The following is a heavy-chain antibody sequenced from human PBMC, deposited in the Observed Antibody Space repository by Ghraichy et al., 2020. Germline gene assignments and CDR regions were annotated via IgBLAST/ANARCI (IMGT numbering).Heavy chain of an antibody. J-gene: IGHJ4*02. CDR3: ARDSGGNTPTTFDY. CDR2: IDASAKT. V-gene: IGHV4-4*07. D-gene: IGHD1-26*01. Sequence: SETLSLTCSVSGASMSSSFWAWIRQPAGKGLEWIGRIDASAKTNHNPSLEGRLTMSIDTSTKHFYLRLTSVTAADTAVYYCARDSGGNTPTTFDYWGQGTLVTVS. CDR1: GASMSSSF.